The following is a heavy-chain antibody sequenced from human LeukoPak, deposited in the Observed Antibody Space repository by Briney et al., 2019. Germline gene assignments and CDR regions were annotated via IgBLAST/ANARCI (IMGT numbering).Heavy chain of an antibody. Sequence: SGPTLVKPTQTLTLTCTFSGFSLSTSEGGVGWIRQPPGKALEWLALIYWNDDKRYSPSLKNRLTITKDTSKNQVVLTMTNVDPVDTATYYCAHSTYGGNSLGAFDFWGQGTVVTVSS. V-gene: IGHV2-5*01. CDR2: IYWNDDK. D-gene: IGHD4-23*01. CDR3: AHSTYGGNSLGAFDF. CDR1: GFSLSTSEGG. J-gene: IGHJ3*01.